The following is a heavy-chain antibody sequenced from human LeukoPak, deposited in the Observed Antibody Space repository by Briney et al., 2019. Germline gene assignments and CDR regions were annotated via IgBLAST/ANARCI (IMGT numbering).Heavy chain of an antibody. CDR2: ISSSSSYI. CDR1: GFTFRNYG. CDR3: AREVGGSAFDI. D-gene: IGHD3-16*01. Sequence: PGRSLRLSCAASGFTFRNYGMHWVRQAPGKGLEWVSSISSSSSYIYYADSVKGRFTISRHNSKNTLYLQMNSLRAEDTAVYYCAREVGGSAFDIWGQGTMVTVSS. V-gene: IGHV3-21*04. J-gene: IGHJ3*02.